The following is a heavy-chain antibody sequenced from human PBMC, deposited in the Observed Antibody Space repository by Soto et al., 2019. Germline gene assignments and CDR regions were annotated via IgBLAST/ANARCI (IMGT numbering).Heavy chain of an antibody. V-gene: IGHV3-23*01. CDR3: AKASIVVVPAADYFDP. Sequence: GGSLRLSCAASGFTFSSYAMSWVRQAPGKGLEWVSAISGSGGNTYYADSVKGRFTISRDNSKNTLYLQMNSLRAEDTAVYYCAKASIVVVPAADYFDPWGQGTLVTVSS. CDR1: GFTFSSYA. J-gene: IGHJ5*02. CDR2: ISGSGGNT. D-gene: IGHD2-2*01.